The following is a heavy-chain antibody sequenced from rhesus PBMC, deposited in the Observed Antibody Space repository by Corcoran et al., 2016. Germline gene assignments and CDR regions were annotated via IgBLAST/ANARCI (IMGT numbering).Heavy chain of an antibody. CDR3: TRGDYKFWTGYSDYFDF. CDR2: ISRASTDI. V-gene: IGHV3S16*01. J-gene: IGHJ4*01. CDR1: GFTFSDYY. D-gene: IGHD3-3*01. Sequence: EVQLVESGGGLVPPGGSLRLSCAASGFTFSDYYMTWVRQAPGKGLEWVSSISRASTDIYYTDSVKGRFPVSRDKAKKSLSLQMNRLKTEDTAVYYCTRGDYKFWTGYSDYFDFWGQGVLVTVSA.